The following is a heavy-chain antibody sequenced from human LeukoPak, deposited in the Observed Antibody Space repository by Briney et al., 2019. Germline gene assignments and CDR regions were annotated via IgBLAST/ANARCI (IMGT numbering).Heavy chain of an antibody. D-gene: IGHD3-10*01. CDR2: IRYDGSNK. CDR3: ARERTPKHYYGSGSYDRYFEH. CDR1: GFTFSSYG. V-gene: IGHV3-30*02. J-gene: IGHJ4*02. Sequence: PGGSLRLSCAASGFTFSSYGMHWVRQAPGKGLEWVAFIRYDGSNKYYADSVKGRFTISRDNSKNTLYLQMNSLRAEDTAVYYCARERTPKHYYGSGSYDRYFEHWGQGTLVTVSS.